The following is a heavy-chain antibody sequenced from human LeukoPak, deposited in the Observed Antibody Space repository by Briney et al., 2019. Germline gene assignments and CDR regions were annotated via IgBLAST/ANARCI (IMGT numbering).Heavy chain of an antibody. V-gene: IGHV3-13*01. J-gene: IGHJ6*03. Sequence: GGSLRLSCAVSGFTFEDYGMSWVRQVTGKGLEWVSTIGTAGDTYYPDSVKGRFIISRENAENSLYLQMSSLRAGDTALYYCVRAPPGSRAFHYSYMDVWGKGTTVTISS. D-gene: IGHD1-26*01. CDR1: GFTFEDYG. CDR2: IGTAGDT. CDR3: VRAPPGSRAFHYSYMDV.